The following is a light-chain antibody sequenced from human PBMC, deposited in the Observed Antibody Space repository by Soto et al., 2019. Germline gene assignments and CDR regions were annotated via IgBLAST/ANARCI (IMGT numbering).Light chain of an antibody. CDR1: SSNIGAGYD. J-gene: IGLJ2*01. CDR2: GNS. CDR3: QSSDSSLSGVV. V-gene: IGLV1-40*01. Sequence: QSVLTQPPSVSGAPGQRVTISCTGSSSNIGAGYDVHWYQQLPGTAPKLLIYGNSNRPSGVPDRFSGSKSGTSASLAITGLQAEDEADYYSQSSDSSLSGVVCGGGSKLTVL.